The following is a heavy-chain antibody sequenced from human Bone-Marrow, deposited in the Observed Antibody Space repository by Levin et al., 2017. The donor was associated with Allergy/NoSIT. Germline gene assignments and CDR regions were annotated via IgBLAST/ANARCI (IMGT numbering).Heavy chain of an antibody. D-gene: IGHD6-13*01. CDR3: ARELPSRAFDF. CDR1: GFIVSYYY. Sequence: GESLKISCAGSGFIVSYYYMSWVRQAPGKGLEWVSVIYSGGTTYYADSVKGRFTISRDYSKNTLYLQMNSLRAEDTAVYFCARELPSRAFDFWGQGTMVTVYS. V-gene: IGHV3-53*01. CDR2: IYSGGTT. J-gene: IGHJ3*01.